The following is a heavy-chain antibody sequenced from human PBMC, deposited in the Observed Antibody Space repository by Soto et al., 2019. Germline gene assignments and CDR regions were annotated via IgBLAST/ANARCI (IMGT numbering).Heavy chain of an antibody. Sequence: QVQLVQSGAEVKKPGASVKVSCKASGYTFTSYYMHWVRQAPGQGLEWMGKINPSGGSTSYAQKFQGRVTMTRATSTSTVYMELSSLRSEDTAVYYCARTDYGGNRRYYYYGMDVWGQGTTVTVSS. D-gene: IGHD4-17*01. CDR2: INPSGGST. J-gene: IGHJ6*02. CDR1: GYTFTSYY. CDR3: ARTDYGGNRRYYYYGMDV. V-gene: IGHV1-46*01.